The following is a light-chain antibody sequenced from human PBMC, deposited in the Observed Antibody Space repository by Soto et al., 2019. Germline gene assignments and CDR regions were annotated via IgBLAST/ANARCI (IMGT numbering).Light chain of an antibody. CDR3: SSHAGNNNYV. CDR1: SSDVSGQNY. J-gene: IGLJ1*01. V-gene: IGLV2-8*01. Sequence: QSALTQPPSASGSPGQSVAISCTGTSSDVSGQNYVSWYQQRPGKAPKLIIYAVTERPSGVPDRFSGSKSGNTASLTVSGXQTEDEADYYCSSHAGNNNYVFGTGTKVTVL. CDR2: AVT.